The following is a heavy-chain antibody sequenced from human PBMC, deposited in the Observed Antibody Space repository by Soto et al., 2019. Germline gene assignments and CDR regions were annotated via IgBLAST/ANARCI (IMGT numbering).Heavy chain of an antibody. CDR2: IYYSGST. Sequence: SETLSLTCTVSGGSISSYYWSWIRQPPGKGLEWIGYIYYSGSTNYNPSLKSRVTISVDTPKNQFSLKLSSVTAADTAVYYCARGTDSSGYYPFDYWGQGTLVTVSS. J-gene: IGHJ4*02. CDR3: ARGTDSSGYYPFDY. V-gene: IGHV4-59*01. D-gene: IGHD3-22*01. CDR1: GGSISSYY.